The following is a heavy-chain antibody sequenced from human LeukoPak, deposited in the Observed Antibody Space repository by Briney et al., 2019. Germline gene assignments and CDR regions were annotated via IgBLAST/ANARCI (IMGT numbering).Heavy chain of an antibody. Sequence: PSETLSLTCTVSGGSISSGDYYWSWIRQPPGKGLEWIGYIYYSGSTYYNPSLKSRVTISVDTSKNQFSLKLSSVTAADTAVYYCARADGYNSDFDYWGQGTLVTVSS. CDR3: ARADGYNSDFDY. D-gene: IGHD5-24*01. V-gene: IGHV4-30-4*08. CDR2: IYYSGST. CDR1: GGSISSGDYY. J-gene: IGHJ4*02.